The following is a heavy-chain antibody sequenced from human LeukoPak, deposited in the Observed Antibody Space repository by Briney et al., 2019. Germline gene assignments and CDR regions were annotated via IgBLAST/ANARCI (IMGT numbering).Heavy chain of an antibody. D-gene: IGHD1-7*01. V-gene: IGHV1-18*01. Sequence: ASVKVSCKASGYSFMSYGISWVRQAPGQWLEWMGWISTYNGNTNYAQKLQGRVTMTTETSTSKAFMEMRSLRPDDTAVYYCARPTGSTGWFDLWGQGTLVTVSS. CDR1: GYSFMSYG. J-gene: IGHJ5*02. CDR2: ISTYNGNT. CDR3: ARPTGSTGWFDL.